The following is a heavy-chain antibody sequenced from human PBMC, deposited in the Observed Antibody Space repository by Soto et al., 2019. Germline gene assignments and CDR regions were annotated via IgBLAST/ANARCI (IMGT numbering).Heavy chain of an antibody. J-gene: IGHJ6*02. V-gene: IGHV5-51*01. D-gene: IGHD6-19*01. Sequence: GGSLKISLKGSGYLFYSHLIGLGRQIPRKGLEWMGIIYPGDSDTRYSPSFQGQVTISADKYISTAYPQPSSPKDSDDAMYYCARRGIAVAGTYGMDVWGQXTTVTVSS. CDR2: IYPGDSDT. CDR3: ARRGIAVAGTYGMDV. CDR1: GYLFYSHL.